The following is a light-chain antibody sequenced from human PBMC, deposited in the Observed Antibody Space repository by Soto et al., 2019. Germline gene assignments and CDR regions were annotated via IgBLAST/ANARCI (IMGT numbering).Light chain of an antibody. CDR3: SSYTGGSGVV. CDR1: SSDIGDYNY. J-gene: IGLJ2*01. Sequence: QSALTQPPSVSGSPGQSIAISCTGSSSDIGDYNYVYWYQQHPGKAPKLMIFDVSNRPSGVSNRFSGSMSGTAASLTISGLEPEDEADYYCSSYTGGSGVVFGGGTKLTVL. V-gene: IGLV2-14*01. CDR2: DVS.